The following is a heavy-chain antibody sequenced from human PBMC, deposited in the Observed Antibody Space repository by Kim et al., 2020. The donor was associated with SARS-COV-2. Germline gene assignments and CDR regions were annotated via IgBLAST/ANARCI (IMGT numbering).Heavy chain of an antibody. CDR1: GFTFSDYY. CDR2: ISSSGSTI. CDR3: ARDALAAAGSPPVPQRGYYYYYMDV. J-gene: IGHJ6*03. V-gene: IGHV3-11*01. Sequence: GGSLRLSCAASGFTFSDYYMSWIRQAPGKGLEWVSYISSSGSTIDYADSVKGRFTISRDNAKNSLYLQMNSLRAEDTAVYYCARDALAAAGSPPVPQRGYYYYYMDVWGKGTTVTVSS. D-gene: IGHD6-13*01.